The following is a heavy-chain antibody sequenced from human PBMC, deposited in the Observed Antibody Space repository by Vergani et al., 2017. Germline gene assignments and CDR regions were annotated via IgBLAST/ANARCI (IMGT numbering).Heavy chain of an antibody. CDR2: IYWNDDK. CDR3: AHRGIAARHDHYYYYDLDV. CDR1: GFSLSTSGVG. J-gene: IGHJ6*03. D-gene: IGHD6-6*01. Sequence: QITLKESGPTLVKPTQTLTLTCTFSGFSLSTSGVGVGWIRQPPGKALEWLALIYWNDDKRYRPSLKCRLTITKDTSKNQVVLTMTNMDPVDTATYYCAHRGIAARHDHYYYYDLDVWGKGTTVTVSS. V-gene: IGHV2-5*01.